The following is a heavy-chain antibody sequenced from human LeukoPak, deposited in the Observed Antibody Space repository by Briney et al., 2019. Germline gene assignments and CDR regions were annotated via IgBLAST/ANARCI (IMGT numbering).Heavy chain of an antibody. D-gene: IGHD6-19*01. V-gene: IGHV5-51*01. Sequence: GESLKISCKGSGYSLTSYWIGWVRQMPGKGLEWMGIIYPGDSDTRYSPSFQGQVTISADKSISTAYLQWSSLKASDTAMYYCARLEAVAGTGYYYYGMDVWGQGTTVTVSS. J-gene: IGHJ6*02. CDR1: GYSLTSYW. CDR3: ARLEAVAGTGYYYYGMDV. CDR2: IYPGDSDT.